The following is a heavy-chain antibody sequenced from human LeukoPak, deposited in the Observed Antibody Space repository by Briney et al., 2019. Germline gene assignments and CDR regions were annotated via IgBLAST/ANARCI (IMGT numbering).Heavy chain of an antibody. CDR1: GYTFTSYD. D-gene: IGHD6-19*01. J-gene: IGHJ3*02. V-gene: IGHV1-8*03. CDR3: ATDRARIAVAGTSAFDI. Sequence: ASVEVSCKASGYTFTSYDINWVRQATGQGLEWMGWMNPNSGNTGYAQKFQGRVTITRNTSISTAYMELSSLRSEDTAVYYCATDRARIAVAGTSAFDIWGQGTMVTVSS. CDR2: MNPNSGNT.